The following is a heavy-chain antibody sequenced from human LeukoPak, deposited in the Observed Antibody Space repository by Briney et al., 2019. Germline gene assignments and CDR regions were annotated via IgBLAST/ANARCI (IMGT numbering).Heavy chain of an antibody. D-gene: IGHD3-10*01. CDR3: ARTSSPGKGLVSGNY. CDR2: IYPGDSDT. Sequence: GESLKISCKGSGYSFTGYWIGWVRQMPGKGPEWMGIIYPGDSDTRYSPSFQGQVTISADKSISTAYLQWSSLKASDTAMYYCARTSSPGKGLVSGNYWGQGTLVTVSS. J-gene: IGHJ4*02. CDR1: GYSFTGYW. V-gene: IGHV5-51*01.